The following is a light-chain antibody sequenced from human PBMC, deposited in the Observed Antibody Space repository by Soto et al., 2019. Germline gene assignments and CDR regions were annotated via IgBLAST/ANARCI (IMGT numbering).Light chain of an antibody. CDR1: QSVSSY. J-gene: IGKJ1*01. CDR3: HQYGSSPAP. Sequence: EVGLSQSPATLSLSPGERATLSCRASQSVSSYLAWYQQKPGQAPRLLIYGASNRATGIPARFSGSGSGTDFTLTISRLEPEDFAVYYCHQYGSSPAPFGQGTKAAIK. V-gene: IGKV3-20*01. CDR2: GAS.